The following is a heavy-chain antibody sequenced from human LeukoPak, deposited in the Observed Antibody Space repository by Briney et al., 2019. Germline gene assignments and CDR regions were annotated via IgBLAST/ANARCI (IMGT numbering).Heavy chain of an antibody. CDR2: ISGSGGST. D-gene: IGHD3-3*01. CDR3: AKDGDFWSGLGDPHYYYYMDV. Sequence: GGSLRLSCAASGFTFSSYAMSWVRQAPGKGLEWVSAISGSGGSTYYADSVKGRFTISRDNSKNTLYLQMNSLRAEDTAVYYCAKDGDFWSGLGDPHYYYYMDVWGKGTTVTVSS. J-gene: IGHJ6*03. V-gene: IGHV3-23*01. CDR1: GFTFSSYA.